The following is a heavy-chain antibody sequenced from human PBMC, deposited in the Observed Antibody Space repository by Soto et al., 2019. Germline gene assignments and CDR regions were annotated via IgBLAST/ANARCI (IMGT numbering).Heavy chain of an antibody. J-gene: IGHJ3*02. CDR1: GFTFSSYW. CDR2: INSDGSST. Sequence: GGSLILSCAASGFTFSSYWLHWVRQAPGKGLVWVSRINSDGSSTSYADSVKGRFTISRDNAKNTLYLQMNSLRAEDTAVYYCARERYGDYVDAFDIWGQGTMVTVSS. CDR3: ARERYGDYVDAFDI. V-gene: IGHV3-74*01. D-gene: IGHD4-17*01.